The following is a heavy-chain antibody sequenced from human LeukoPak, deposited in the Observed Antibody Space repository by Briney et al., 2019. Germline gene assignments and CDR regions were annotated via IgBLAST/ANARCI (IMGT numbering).Heavy chain of an antibody. J-gene: IGHJ5*02. V-gene: IGHV3-7*01. CDR3: ARLDGWGRLKGIHDH. Sequence: GGSLRLSCAASGFTFSSYWMSWVRQAPGKGLEWVANIKEDGSEEYYVDSAKGRFTISRDNAKISLYLQMNSLRAEDTAVYYCARLDGWGRLKGIHDHWGQGTPVIVSS. D-gene: IGHD3-16*01. CDR2: IKEDGSEE. CDR1: GFTFSSYW.